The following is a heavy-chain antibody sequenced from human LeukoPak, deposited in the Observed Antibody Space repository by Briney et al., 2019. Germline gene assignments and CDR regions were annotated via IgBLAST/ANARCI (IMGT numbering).Heavy chain of an antibody. CDR3: ARLVVPAATKYYFDY. V-gene: IGHV4-39*01. Sequence: PSETQTLTCTVSGDSISSSSYYWAWIRQPPGKGLEWIGTIYYSGSTYYNPSLESRRSISVDTSKNQFSLKLSSVTAADTAVYYCARLVVPAATKYYFDYWRQGTLVTVSS. J-gene: IGHJ4*02. CDR1: GDSISSSSYY. CDR2: IYYSGST. D-gene: IGHD2-2*01.